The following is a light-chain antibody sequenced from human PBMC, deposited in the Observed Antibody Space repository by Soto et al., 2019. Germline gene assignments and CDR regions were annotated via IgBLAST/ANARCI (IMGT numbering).Light chain of an antibody. CDR3: QQSYSTPQLT. Sequence: DILMTQSPSSLSASVGERVTITCRASQSISSYLNWYQQKPGQAPKLLIYAASSLQTGVPSRFSGSGSGTDFTLTISSLQHEDFATYYCQQSYSTPQLTFGGGTKVEIK. CDR1: QSISSY. V-gene: IGKV1-39*01. J-gene: IGKJ4*01. CDR2: AAS.